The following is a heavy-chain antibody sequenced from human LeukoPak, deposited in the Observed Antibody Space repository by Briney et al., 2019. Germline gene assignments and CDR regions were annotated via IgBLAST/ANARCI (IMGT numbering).Heavy chain of an antibody. Sequence: GRSLRLSCAASGFTFSSYGMHWVRQAPGKGLEWVAVISYDGSNKYYADSVKGRFTISRDNSKNTLYLQMNSLRAEDTAVYYCANPYPQGSFDYWGQATLVTVSS. CDR1: GFTFSSYG. J-gene: IGHJ4*02. D-gene: IGHD2-2*02. CDR2: ISYDGSNK. V-gene: IGHV3-30*18. CDR3: ANPYPQGSFDY.